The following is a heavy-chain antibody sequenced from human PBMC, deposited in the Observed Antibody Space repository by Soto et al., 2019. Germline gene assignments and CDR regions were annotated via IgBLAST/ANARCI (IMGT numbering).Heavy chain of an antibody. CDR1: GGSFSGYY. D-gene: IGHD5-12*01. Sequence: SETLSLTCAVYGGSFSGYYWSWIRQPPGKGLEWIEEINHSGSTNYNPSLKSRVTISVDTSKNQFSLKLSSVTAADTAVYYCARGWLQGAVSDYWGQGTLVTVSS. CDR2: INHSGST. V-gene: IGHV4-34*01. J-gene: IGHJ4*02. CDR3: ARGWLQGAVSDY.